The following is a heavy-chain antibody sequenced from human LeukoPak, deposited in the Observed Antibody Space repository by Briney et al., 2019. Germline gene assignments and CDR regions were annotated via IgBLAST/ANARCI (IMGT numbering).Heavy chain of an antibody. CDR1: GGSFSGCY. CDR3: ARVKYGSGSYYNNRNNWFDP. J-gene: IGHJ5*02. Sequence: SETLSLTCAVYGGSFSGCYWSWIRKPPGPGLEWIGEINHSGSTNYNPSLKSRDTITVGKHKNHCSLKLSSVTAADTAVYYCARVKYGSGSYYNNRNNWFDPWGQGTRGRVSS. V-gene: IGHV4-34*01. CDR2: INHSGST. D-gene: IGHD3-10*01.